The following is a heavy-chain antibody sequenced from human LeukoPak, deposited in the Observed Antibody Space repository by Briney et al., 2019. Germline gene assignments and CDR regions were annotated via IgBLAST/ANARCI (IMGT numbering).Heavy chain of an antibody. D-gene: IGHD1-1*01. CDR3: ARESDVGKDFDC. CDR2: INPSNGDT. V-gene: IGHV1-46*01. J-gene: IGHJ4*02. Sequence: GASVKVSCKASGYTFTYHYIHLVRQAPGQGLEWMGIINPSNGDTNYAQRFQGRVTMTRDTSTSTVYMELSSLDSEDTAVYYCARESDVGKDFDCWGQGTLVTVFS. CDR1: GYTFTYHY.